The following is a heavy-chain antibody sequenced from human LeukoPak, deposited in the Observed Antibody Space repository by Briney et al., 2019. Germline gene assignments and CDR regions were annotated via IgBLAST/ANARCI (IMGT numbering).Heavy chain of an antibody. CDR2: INPDRGGT. Sequence: GASVKVSCKASGYTFTGYYMHWVRQAPGQGLEWMGWINPDRGGTNYAQKFQGRVTMTRDTSISTAYMEVSRLRSDDTAVYYCAREGSGWYGNFDYWGQGTLVTVSS. CDR3: AREGSGWYGNFDY. D-gene: IGHD6-19*01. J-gene: IGHJ4*02. V-gene: IGHV1-2*02. CDR1: GYTFTGYY.